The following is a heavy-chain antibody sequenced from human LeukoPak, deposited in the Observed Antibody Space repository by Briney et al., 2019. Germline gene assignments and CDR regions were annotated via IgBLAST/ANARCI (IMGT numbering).Heavy chain of an antibody. CDR3: ARVRDYVWGVTDY. J-gene: IGHJ4*02. CDR1: GFTFTNYA. D-gene: IGHD3-16*01. CDR2: ISYSDGRT. V-gene: IGHV3-23*01. Sequence: GGSLRLSCAASGFTFTNYAMSWVRQAPGAGLEWVSGISYSDGRTYYADSVKGRFTISRDNAKNTLYLQMNSLRAEDTAVYYCARVRDYVWGVTDYWGQGTLVTVSS.